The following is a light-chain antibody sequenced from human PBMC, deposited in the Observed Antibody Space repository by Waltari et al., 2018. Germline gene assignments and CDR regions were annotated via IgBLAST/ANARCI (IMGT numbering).Light chain of an antibody. V-gene: IGKV3-20*01. CDR3: QKYVSLPAT. CDR2: DAS. J-gene: IGKJ1*01. CDR1: QSVGRS. Sequence: EIVLTQSTGTLSLSPGERATLSCRAVQSVGRSLAWYQQTPGHAPRLHIYDASSRATGSPDRFSGSGSGTDFSLTISRLEPEDFAVYYCQKYVSLPATFGQGTKVEIK.